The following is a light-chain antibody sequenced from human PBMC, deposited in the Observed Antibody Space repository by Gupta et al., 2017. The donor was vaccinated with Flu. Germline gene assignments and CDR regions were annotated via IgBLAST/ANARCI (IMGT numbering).Light chain of an antibody. V-gene: IGLV2-14*01. CDR2: DDT. CDR3: SAYKSRSKFEV. CDR1: SRDLGRSDS. J-gene: IGLJ1*01. Sequence: QSPLTQPASVSRSPGPSITISCSGTSRDLGRSDSVSWYQPHPEKAPKLIIYDDTNRPSGVSRRFSGSKSGNTASLNITGLQAEDETDYYCSAYKSRSKFEVFGTGTKLTVL.